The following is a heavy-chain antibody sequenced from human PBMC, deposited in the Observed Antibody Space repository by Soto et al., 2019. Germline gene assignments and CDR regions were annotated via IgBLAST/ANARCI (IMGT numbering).Heavy chain of an antibody. CDR1: GITSTTYA. V-gene: IGHV1-3*04. D-gene: IGHD5-12*01. CDR2: INTGNGNT. CDR3: ARAISGYVT. J-gene: IGHJ5*02. Sequence: VASVKVSCKASGITSTTYAIHWVRQVPGQGLEWMGWINTGNGNTRYSQRFLGRVSLTTDTSASTVSMDLSSLTSEDTAVYYCARAISGYVTWGQGTLVTVSS.